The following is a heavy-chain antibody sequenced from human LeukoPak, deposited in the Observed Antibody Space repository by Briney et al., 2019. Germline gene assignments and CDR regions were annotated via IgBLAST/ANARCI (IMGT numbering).Heavy chain of an antibody. D-gene: IGHD3-10*01. J-gene: IGHJ4*02. Sequence: GGSLRLSCAASGFTFSSYWMSWVRQAPGKGLEWVANIKQDGSEKYYVDSVKGRFTISRDNAKNSLYLQMNSLRAEDTALYYCAKDSIGSYYSYYFDYWGQGTLVTVSS. CDR1: GFTFSSYW. CDR2: IKQDGSEK. V-gene: IGHV3-7*03. CDR3: AKDSIGSYYSYYFDY.